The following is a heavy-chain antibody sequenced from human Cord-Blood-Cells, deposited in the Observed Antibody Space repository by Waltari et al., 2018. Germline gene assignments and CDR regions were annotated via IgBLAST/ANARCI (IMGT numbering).Heavy chain of an antibody. J-gene: IGHJ4*02. Sequence: QVQLQQWGAGLLTPSETLSVTCAAYGGSFSGYYWRWIRVPPGKGPEWIGEINHSGSTNYNPSLKSRVTISVDTSKNQFSLKLSSVTAADTAVYYCARHGQTLGISHKYYFDYWGEGTLVTVSS. V-gene: IGHV4-34*01. D-gene: IGHD7-27*01. CDR2: INHSGST. CDR1: GGSFSGYY. CDR3: ARHGQTLGISHKYYFDY.